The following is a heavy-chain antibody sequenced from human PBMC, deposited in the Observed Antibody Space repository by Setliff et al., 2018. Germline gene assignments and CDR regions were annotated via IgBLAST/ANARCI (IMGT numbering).Heavy chain of an antibody. CDR3: MRLVRFCSRTVCQRTSGDEA. CDR1: GYTFRQSI. Sequence: EASVKVSCKASGYTFRQSIVSWVRQAHGQGLEWLGWIGVYSGNTYSAQRFQGRVSLTTDESTNTAYLELRGLRSDDTAVYYCMRLVRFCSRTVCQRTSGDEAWGQGTLVTSPQ. J-gene: IGHJ5*02. D-gene: IGHD3-3*01. CDR2: IGVYSGNT. V-gene: IGHV1-18*01.